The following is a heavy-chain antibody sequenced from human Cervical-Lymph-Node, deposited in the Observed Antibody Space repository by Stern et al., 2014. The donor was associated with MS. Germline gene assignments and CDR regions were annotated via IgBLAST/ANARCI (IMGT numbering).Heavy chain of an antibody. V-gene: IGHV1-69*01. CDR2: TMPIFGSA. Sequence: QVQLVQSGAEVKKPGSSVKVSCKTSGDTFNNYGFSWVRQAPGQGLEWMGGTMPIFGSANYAQRFQGRVTITADETTSTAYLDLSSLRSEDTAIYYCARDGRAATGAYYFDLWGQGTLVTVSS. J-gene: IGHJ4*02. CDR3: ARDGRAATGAYYFDL. CDR1: GDTFNNYG. D-gene: IGHD6-13*01.